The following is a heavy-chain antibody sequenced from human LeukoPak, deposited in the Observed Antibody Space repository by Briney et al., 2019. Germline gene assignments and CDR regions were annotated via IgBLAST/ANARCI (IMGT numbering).Heavy chain of an antibody. V-gene: IGHV4-4*07. CDR1: GGSISSYY. CDR3: ARVRVGAAHAFDI. D-gene: IGHD1-26*01. CDR2: IYTSGST. Sequence: PSETLSLTCTVTGGSISSYYWSWIRQPAGKGLEWIGRIYTSGSTNYNPSLKSRVSMSVDTSKNQFSLKLSSVTAADTAVYYCARVRVGAAHAFDIWGQGTMVTVSS. J-gene: IGHJ3*02.